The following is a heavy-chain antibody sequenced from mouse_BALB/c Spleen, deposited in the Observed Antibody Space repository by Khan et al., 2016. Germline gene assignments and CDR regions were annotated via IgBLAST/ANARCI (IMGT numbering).Heavy chain of an antibody. V-gene: IGHV7-3*02. CDR2: IRNKANGYTT. J-gene: IGHJ2*01. Sequence: EVELVESGGGLVQPGGSLRLSCATSGFTFTDYYMSWVRQPPGKALEWLGFIRNKANGYTTEYSASVKGRFTISRDNSQSILYLQMNTLRAEDSATYYCASGRYYYGSSYGFDYWGQGTTLTVSS. CDR1: GFTFTDYY. D-gene: IGHD1-1*01. CDR3: ASGRYYYGSSYGFDY.